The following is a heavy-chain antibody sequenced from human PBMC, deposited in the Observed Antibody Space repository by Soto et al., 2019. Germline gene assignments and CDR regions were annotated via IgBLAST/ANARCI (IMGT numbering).Heavy chain of an antibody. D-gene: IGHD2-21*02. J-gene: IGHJ4*02. CDR2: MTGSGGST. V-gene: IGHV3-23*01. Sequence: LRLSCAASGFTFTNSAMNWVRQAPGKGLEWVSTMTGSGGSTYYADSVKGRFTISRDTSKNTVYLHMNSLRAEDTAVYYCTKDVADCGGDCFSGFDSWGQGTLVTVSS. CDR3: TKDVADCGGDCFSGFDS. CDR1: GFTFTNSA.